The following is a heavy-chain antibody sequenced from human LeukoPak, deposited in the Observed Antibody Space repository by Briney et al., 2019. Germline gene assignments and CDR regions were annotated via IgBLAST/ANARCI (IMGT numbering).Heavy chain of an antibody. Sequence: SETLSLTCAVSGYSISSSYYWSWVRQPAGKGLEWIGRIYTSGSTNYNPSLKSRVTISVDTSKNQFSLKLSSVTAADTAVYYCARTSYGTGWFDPWGQGTLVTVSS. CDR2: IYTSGST. CDR3: ARTSYGTGWFDP. CDR1: GYSISSSYY. J-gene: IGHJ5*02. D-gene: IGHD5-18*01. V-gene: IGHV4-61*02.